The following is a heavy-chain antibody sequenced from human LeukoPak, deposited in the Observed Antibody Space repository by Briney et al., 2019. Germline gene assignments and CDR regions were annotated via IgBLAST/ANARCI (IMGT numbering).Heavy chain of an antibody. V-gene: IGHV3-11*01. J-gene: IGHJ6*02. CDR3: ARGRYYYGSWYMDV. CDR1: ELTLSDYQ. CDR2: ISSSGTVI. Sequence: GGSLRLSCAASELTLSDYQMNWIRQAPGKGLEWVAYISSSGTVIYYADSVRGRFTISRDNAKNSLYLQMNSLRAEDTAVYYCARGRYYYGSWYMDVWGQGTTVTVSS. D-gene: IGHD3-10*01.